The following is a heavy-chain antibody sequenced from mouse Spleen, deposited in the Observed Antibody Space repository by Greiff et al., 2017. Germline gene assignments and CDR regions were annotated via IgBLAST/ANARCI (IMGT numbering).Heavy chain of an antibody. Sequence: EVQGVESGGGLVQPKGSLKLSCAASGFSFNTYAMNWVRQAPGKGLEWVARIRSKSNNYATYYADSVKDRFTISRDDSESMLYLQMNNLKTEDTAMYYCVRHGDYDPYYYAMDYWGQGTSVTVSS. CDR2: IRSKSNNYAT. V-gene: IGHV10-1*01. CDR1: GFSFNTYA. D-gene: IGHD2-4*01. CDR3: VRHGDYDPYYYAMDY. J-gene: IGHJ4*01.